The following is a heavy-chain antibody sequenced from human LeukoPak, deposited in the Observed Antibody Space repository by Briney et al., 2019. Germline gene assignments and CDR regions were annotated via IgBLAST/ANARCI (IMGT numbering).Heavy chain of an antibody. CDR3: ARSYPDTAMVTPFDY. CDR2: IYYSGST. J-gene: IGHJ4*02. Sequence: PSETLSLTCTVSGGSISFYYGSWIRQPPGKGLEWIGDIYYSGSTNYNPSLKSRVTISVDTSKSQFSLKLSSVTAADTAVYYCARSYPDTAMVTPFDYWGQGTPVTVSS. V-gene: IGHV4-59*08. D-gene: IGHD5-18*01. CDR1: GGSISFYY.